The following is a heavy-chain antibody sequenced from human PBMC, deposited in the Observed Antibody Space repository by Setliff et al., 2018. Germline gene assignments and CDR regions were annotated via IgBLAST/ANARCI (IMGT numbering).Heavy chain of an antibody. D-gene: IGHD2-15*01. V-gene: IGHV4-61*02. CDR2: IYTSGNT. CDR1: GGSISRGSYY. Sequence: SETLSLTCTVSGGSISRGSYYWNWIRQPAGKGLEWIGRIYTSGNTNYNPSLKSRVTISVDTSKNQFSLKLSSVTAADTAVYYCARGGGGKPFDYWGQGTLVTVSS. J-gene: IGHJ4*02. CDR3: ARGGGGKPFDY.